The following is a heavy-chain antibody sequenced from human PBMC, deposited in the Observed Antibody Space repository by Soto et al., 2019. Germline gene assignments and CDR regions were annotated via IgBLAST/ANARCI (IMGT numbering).Heavy chain of an antibody. CDR1: GGSISSSNW. J-gene: IGHJ4*02. CDR2: IYQSGTT. V-gene: IGHV4-4*02. Sequence: QVQLQESGPGLVKPSGTLSLTCAVSGGSISSSNWWSWVRQPPGKGLEWIGEIYQSGTTNYNPSLKSRLTISVDKSKNQFSLTLSSVTAADTAVYYCATTPGRDYGDREGTRPIYWGQGILITVSS. D-gene: IGHD4-17*01. CDR3: ATTPGRDYGDREGTRPIY.